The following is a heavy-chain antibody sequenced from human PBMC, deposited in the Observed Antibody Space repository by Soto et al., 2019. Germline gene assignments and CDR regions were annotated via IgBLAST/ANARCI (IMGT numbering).Heavy chain of an antibody. V-gene: IGHV3-33*01. J-gene: IGHJ6*03. CDR2: IWYDGSNK. Sequence: GGSLRLSCAASGFTFSSYGMHWVRQAPGKGLEWVAVIWYDGSNKYYADSVKGRFTISRDNSKNTLYLQMNSLRAEDTAVYYCARDGLVPAAISYYYYYMDVWGKGTTVTVSS. CDR3: ARDGLVPAAISYYYYYMDV. D-gene: IGHD2-2*01. CDR1: GFTFSSYG.